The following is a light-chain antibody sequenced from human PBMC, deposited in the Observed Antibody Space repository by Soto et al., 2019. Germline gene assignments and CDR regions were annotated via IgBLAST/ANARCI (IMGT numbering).Light chain of an antibody. CDR2: GAS. V-gene: IGKV3D-20*02. CDR1: QSIASTY. CDR3: QQREDWPRA. J-gene: IGKJ4*01. Sequence: EIVLTQSPGTLSLSPGERVILSCRASQSIASTYLTWYQQKPGQAPRLLIYGASRRATGTPDRFSGSGSGTDFSLTISRLEPEDFAVYYCQQREDWPRAFGGGTKVEFK.